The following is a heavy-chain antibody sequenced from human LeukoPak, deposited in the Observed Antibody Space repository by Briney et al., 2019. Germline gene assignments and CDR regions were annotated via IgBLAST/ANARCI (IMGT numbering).Heavy chain of an antibody. CDR1: GGSISSGDYY. V-gene: IGHV4-30-4*01. D-gene: IGHD3-22*01. CDR3: ARAGGVTMIVVVTHDAFDI. J-gene: IGHJ3*02. CDR2: IYYSGST. Sequence: SETLSLTCTVSGGSISSGDYYWSWIRQPPGKGPEWIGYIYYSGSTYYNPSLKSRVTISVDTSKNQFSLKLSSVTAADTAVYYCARAGGVTMIVVVTHDAFDIWGQGTMVTVSS.